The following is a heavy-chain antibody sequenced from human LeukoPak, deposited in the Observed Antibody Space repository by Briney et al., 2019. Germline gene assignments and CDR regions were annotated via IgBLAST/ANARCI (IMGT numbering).Heavy chain of an antibody. Sequence: PGGSLRLSCSASGFTFSSYAMHWVRQAPGKGLEWVSSISVDGGDIKYTDSAKGRFTISRDNSKGTLYLQMDSLRVGDTAVYYCGKDPNGNFIGAFDFWGQGTMVTVSS. CDR2: ISVDGGDI. V-gene: IGHV3-23*01. D-gene: IGHD4-23*01. J-gene: IGHJ3*01. CDR1: GFTFSSYA. CDR3: GKDPNGNFIGAFDF.